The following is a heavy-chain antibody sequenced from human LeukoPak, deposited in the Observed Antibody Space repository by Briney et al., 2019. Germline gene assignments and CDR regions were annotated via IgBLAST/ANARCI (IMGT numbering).Heavy chain of an antibody. Sequence: SETLSLTCTVSGGSISSYYWSWIRQPPGKGPEWIGYIYYSGSTNYNPSLKSRVTISVDTSKSQFPLKLSSVTAADTAVYYCARGGYYFDYWGQGTLVTVSS. CDR3: ARGGYYFDY. J-gene: IGHJ4*02. D-gene: IGHD5-12*01. V-gene: IGHV4-59*01. CDR1: GGSISSYY. CDR2: IYYSGST.